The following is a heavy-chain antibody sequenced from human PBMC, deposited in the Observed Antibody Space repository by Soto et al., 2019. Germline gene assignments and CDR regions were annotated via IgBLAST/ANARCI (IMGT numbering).Heavy chain of an antibody. J-gene: IGHJ1*01. D-gene: IGHD2-15*01. Sequence: EVQLVESGGGLVQPGGSLRLSCAASGFTVSSNYMSWVRQAPGKGLEWVSVIYSGGSTYYADSVKGRFTISRHNSKNTLYLQMNRLRAEDTAVYYCAGGGYCSGGSCYSKYFQHWGQGTLVTVSS. CDR1: GFTVSSNY. V-gene: IGHV3-53*04. CDR3: AGGGYCSGGSCYSKYFQH. CDR2: IYSGGST.